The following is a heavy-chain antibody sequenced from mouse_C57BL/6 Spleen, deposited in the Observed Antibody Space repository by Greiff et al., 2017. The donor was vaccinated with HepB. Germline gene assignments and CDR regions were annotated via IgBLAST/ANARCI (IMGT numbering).Heavy chain of an antibody. J-gene: IGHJ1*03. CDR3: ARGRGGYWNFDV. CDR2: IYPRSGNT. V-gene: IGHV1-81*01. CDR1: GYTFTSYG. Sequence: QVQLQQSGAELARPGASVKLSCKASGYTFTSYGISWVKQRTGQGLEWIGEIYPRSGNTYYNEKFKGKATLTADKSSSTAYMELRSLTSEDSAVYFCARGRGGYWNFDVWGTGTTVTVSS.